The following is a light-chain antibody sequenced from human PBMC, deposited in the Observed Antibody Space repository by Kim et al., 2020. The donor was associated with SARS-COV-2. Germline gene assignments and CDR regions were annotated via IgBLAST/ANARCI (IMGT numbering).Light chain of an antibody. V-gene: IGLV6-57*01. Sequence: AIIIPATRTSRSIARNYVQSYQQHQGSSHPHVIFDDNKSPSGFPAPFSVSIDSSSNSASLTISGLKTEDEADYYCQSYDSSIVVFGGGTQLTVL. CDR1: SRSIARNY. CDR2: DDN. J-gene: IGLJ2*01. CDR3: QSYDSSIVV.